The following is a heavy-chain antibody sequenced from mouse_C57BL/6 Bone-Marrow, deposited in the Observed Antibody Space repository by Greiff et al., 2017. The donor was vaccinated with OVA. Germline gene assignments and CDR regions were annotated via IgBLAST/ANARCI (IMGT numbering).Heavy chain of an antibody. V-gene: IGHV5-6*02. CDR1: GFTFTSYG. CDR2: LSPGGSYT. J-gene: IGHJ2*01. Sequence: EVKLVESGGDLVKPGGSLQLSCAASGFTFTSYGMSWVRQTPDKRLAWVATLSPGGSYTYYPDSVKGRSTFSRDKATNTLYLQMSSLKSEDTAMYYCARRPHYFDYWGQGTTLTVSS. CDR3: ARRPHYFDY.